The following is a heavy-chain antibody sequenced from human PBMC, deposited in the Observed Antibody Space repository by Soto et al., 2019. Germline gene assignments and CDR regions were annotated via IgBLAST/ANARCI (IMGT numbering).Heavy chain of an antibody. CDR1: GGSFSGYY. CDR3: ARKGYCSGGSCYDPPVYYFDY. Sequence: SETLSLTCAVYGGSFSGYYWSWIRQPPGKGLEWIGEINHSGSTNYNPSLKSRVTISVDTSKNQFSLKLSSVTAADTAVYYCARKGYCSGGSCYDPPVYYFDYWGQGTLVTVSS. J-gene: IGHJ4*02. CDR2: INHSGST. V-gene: IGHV4-34*01. D-gene: IGHD2-15*01.